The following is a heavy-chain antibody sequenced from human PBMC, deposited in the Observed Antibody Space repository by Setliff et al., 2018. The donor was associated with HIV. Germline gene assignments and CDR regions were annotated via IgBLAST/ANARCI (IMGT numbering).Heavy chain of an antibody. CDR2: INAGYGNT. CDR3: ARSPGDYHYGFGAFDI. Sequence: ASVKVSCKASGYTFTSYAIHWVRQAPGQSLEWIGWINAGYGNTKYSQKFQGRVTITRDASASTAYMELSSLRSEDTAVYYCARSPGDYHYGFGAFDIWGQGTMVTVSS. J-gene: IGHJ3*02. CDR1: GYTFTSYA. D-gene: IGHD4-17*01. V-gene: IGHV1-3*01.